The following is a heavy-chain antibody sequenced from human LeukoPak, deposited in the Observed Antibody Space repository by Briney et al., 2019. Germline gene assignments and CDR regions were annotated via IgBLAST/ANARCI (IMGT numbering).Heavy chain of an antibody. V-gene: IGHV4-30-2*01. CDR3: ARGASGDYSFYYYGMDV. D-gene: IGHD4-17*01. Sequence: SETLSLTCAVSGGSISSGGYSWSWIRQPPGKGLEWIVYIYHSGSTYYNPSLKSRVTISVDRSKNQFSLKLSSVTAADTAVYYCARGASGDYSFYYYGMDVWGQGTTVTVSS. CDR2: IYHSGST. CDR1: GGSISSGGYS. J-gene: IGHJ6*02.